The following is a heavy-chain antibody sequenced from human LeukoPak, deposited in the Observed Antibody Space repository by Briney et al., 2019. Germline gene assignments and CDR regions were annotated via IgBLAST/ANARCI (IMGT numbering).Heavy chain of an antibody. J-gene: IGHJ3*02. Sequence: SETLSLTCTVSDGSISSYYWSWIWQPPGKGLEWIGYIYYSGSTNYNPSLKSRVTISVDTSKNQFSLKLSSVTAADTAVYYCARVGRHYGSVGAFDIWGQGTMVTVSS. CDR2: IYYSGST. D-gene: IGHD3-10*01. V-gene: IGHV4-59*01. CDR1: DGSISSYY. CDR3: ARVGRHYGSVGAFDI.